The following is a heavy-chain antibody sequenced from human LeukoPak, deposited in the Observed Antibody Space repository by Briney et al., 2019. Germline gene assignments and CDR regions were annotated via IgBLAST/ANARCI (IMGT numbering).Heavy chain of an antibody. J-gene: IGHJ3*02. V-gene: IGHV1-2*02. Sequence: ASVKVSCKASGGTFSNYVVGWVRQAPGQGLEWMGWINPNSGGTNYAQKFQGRVTMTRDTSISTAYMELSRLRSDDTAVYYCARGYSSSWSEGAFDIWGQGTMGTVSS. CDR1: GGTFSNYV. CDR3: ARGYSSSWSEGAFDI. CDR2: INPNSGGT. D-gene: IGHD6-13*01.